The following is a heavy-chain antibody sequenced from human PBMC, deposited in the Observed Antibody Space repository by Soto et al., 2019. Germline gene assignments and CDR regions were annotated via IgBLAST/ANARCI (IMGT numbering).Heavy chain of an antibody. D-gene: IGHD1-26*01. Sequence: QVQLQQWGAGLLKPSETLSLTCAVYGGSFSGYIWTWIRQTPGKGLQWIGQINHSGSANYNPSLKSRVTLSVHTSNRQFSLELSSVTAADTAVYYCARGLISGSHYSGGWYYFDSWGQGTQVTVSS. V-gene: IGHV4-34*01. CDR2: INHSGSA. J-gene: IGHJ4*02. CDR3: ARGLISGSHYSGGWYYFDS. CDR1: GGSFSGYI.